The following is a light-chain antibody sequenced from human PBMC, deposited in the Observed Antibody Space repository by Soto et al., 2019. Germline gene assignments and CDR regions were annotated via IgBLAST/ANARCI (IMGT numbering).Light chain of an antibody. CDR2: LNSDGSH. J-gene: IGLJ2*01. CDR1: SGHSSYA. Sequence: QPVLTQSPSASASLGASVKLTCTLSSGHSSYAIAWHQQQPEKGPRYLMKLNSDGSHSKGDGFPDRFSGSSSGAERYLTISSLQSEDEADYYCQTWGTGIYVVFGGGTKVTVL. CDR3: QTWGTGIYVV. V-gene: IGLV4-69*01.